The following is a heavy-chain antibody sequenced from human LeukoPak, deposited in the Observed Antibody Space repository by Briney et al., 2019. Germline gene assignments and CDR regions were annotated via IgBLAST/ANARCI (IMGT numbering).Heavy chain of an antibody. CDR2: INYSGST. V-gene: IGHV4-59*08. J-gene: IGHJ4*02. CDR1: GGSISSNY. D-gene: IGHD3-10*01. CDR3: ARLIGSGPFDY. Sequence: SETLSLTCTVSGGSISSNYWSWIRQPPGKGLEWIGYINYSGSTNYNPSLKSRVTISVDTSKNQFSLKLTSVTAADTAVYYCARLIGSGPFDYWGQGTLVTVSS.